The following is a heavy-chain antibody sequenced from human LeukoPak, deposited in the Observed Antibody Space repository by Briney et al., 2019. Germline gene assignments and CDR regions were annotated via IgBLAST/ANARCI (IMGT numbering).Heavy chain of an antibody. CDR3: AKVPTVVVTATLYFDC. CDR2: ISGSGGST. V-gene: IGHV3-23*01. D-gene: IGHD2-21*02. CDR1: GFTFSDYW. J-gene: IGHJ4*02. Sequence: GGSLRLSCAASGFTFSDYWMSWMRQAPGKGLEWVSVISGSGGSTYYADSVKGRFTISRDNFKNALYLQMNSLRAEDTALYYCAKVPTVVVTATLYFDCWGQGTLVTVSS.